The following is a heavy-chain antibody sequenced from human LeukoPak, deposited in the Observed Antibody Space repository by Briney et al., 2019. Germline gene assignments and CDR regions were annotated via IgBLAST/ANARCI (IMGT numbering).Heavy chain of an antibody. CDR2: IYYSGST. CDR1: GGSISSYY. Sequence: SETLSLTCTVSGGSISSYYWSWIRQPPGKGMEWRGNIYYSGSTNYNPSLKSRVTISVDTSKNQFSLKLSSVTAADTAVYYCARGGCSGGSCYPYNWFDPWGQGTLVTVSS. CDR3: ARGGCSGGSCYPYNWFDP. J-gene: IGHJ5*02. D-gene: IGHD2-15*01. V-gene: IGHV4-59*01.